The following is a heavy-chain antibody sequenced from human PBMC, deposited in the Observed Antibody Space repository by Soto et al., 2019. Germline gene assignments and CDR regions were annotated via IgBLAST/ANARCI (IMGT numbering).Heavy chain of an antibody. CDR1: GGSISSSSYY. CDR3: ARLGSWFGEYYYYYMDV. J-gene: IGHJ6*03. D-gene: IGHD3-10*01. Sequence: SETLSLTCTVSGGSISSSSYYWGWIRQPPGKGLEWIGSIYYSGSTYYNPSLKSRVTISVDTSKNQFSLKLSSVTAADTAVYYCARLGSWFGEYYYYYMDVWGKGTTVTVSS. CDR2: IYYSGST. V-gene: IGHV4-39*01.